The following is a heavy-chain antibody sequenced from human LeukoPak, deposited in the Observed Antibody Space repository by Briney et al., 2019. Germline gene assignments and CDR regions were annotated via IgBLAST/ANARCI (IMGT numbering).Heavy chain of an antibody. J-gene: IGHJ3*02. CDR2: IYYSGST. CDR3: ARYIVSYPHDAFDI. Sequence: SETLSLTCTVSGGSISSYYWSWIRQPPGKGLEWIGYIYYSGSTNYNPSLKSRVTISVDTSKNQFSLKLSSVTAADTAFYYCARYIVSYPHDAFDIWGQGTMVTVS. CDR1: GGSISSYY. D-gene: IGHD1-26*01. V-gene: IGHV4-59*01.